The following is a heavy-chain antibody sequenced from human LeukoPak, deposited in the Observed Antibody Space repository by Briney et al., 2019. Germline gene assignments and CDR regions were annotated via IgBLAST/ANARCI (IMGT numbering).Heavy chain of an antibody. CDR3: AKDKTQDIAVAGDAFDI. J-gene: IGHJ3*02. D-gene: IGHD6-19*01. Sequence: GGSLRLSCAASGFTFSRYGLHWVRQAPGKGLEWVALISYDGSNKYYEDSVRGRFTVSTDDSKNTLYLQMNSLRAEDTALYYCAKDKTQDIAVAGDAFDIWGQGTMVTVSS. CDR2: ISYDGSNK. V-gene: IGHV3-30*06. CDR1: GFTFSRYG.